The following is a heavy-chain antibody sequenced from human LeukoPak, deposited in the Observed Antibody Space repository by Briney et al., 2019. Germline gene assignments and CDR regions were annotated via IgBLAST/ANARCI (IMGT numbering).Heavy chain of an antibody. CDR1: GGTFSSYA. Sequence: SVKVSCKASGGTFSSYAISWVRQAPGQGLEWMGRIIPILGIANYAQKFQGRVTITADKSTSTAYMELSSLRSEDTAVYYCARDRDYMSNYFDYWGQGTLVTVSP. CDR3: ARDRDYMSNYFDY. J-gene: IGHJ4*02. CDR2: IIPILGIA. D-gene: IGHD4-11*01. V-gene: IGHV1-69*04.